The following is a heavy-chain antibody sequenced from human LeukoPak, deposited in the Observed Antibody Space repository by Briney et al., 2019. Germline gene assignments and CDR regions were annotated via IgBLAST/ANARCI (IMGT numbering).Heavy chain of an antibody. V-gene: IGHV1-24*01. Sequence: ASVKVSCKVSGYTLTELSMHWVRQAPGKGLEWMGGFDPEDGETIYAQKFQGRVTMTTDTSTSTAYMELRSLRSDDTAVYYCARDGDCSGGSCYDVWGQGTTVTVSS. CDR1: GYTLTELS. CDR2: FDPEDGET. D-gene: IGHD2-15*01. J-gene: IGHJ6*02. CDR3: ARDGDCSGGSCYDV.